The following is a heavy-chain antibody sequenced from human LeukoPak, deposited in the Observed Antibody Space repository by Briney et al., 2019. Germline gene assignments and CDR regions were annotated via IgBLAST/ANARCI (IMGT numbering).Heavy chain of an antibody. CDR1: GYTFTSYY. V-gene: IGHV1-46*01. Sequence: ASVKVSCKASGYTFTSYYMHWVRQAPGQGLEWMGIINPSGGSTSYAQKFQGRVTMTEDTSTDTAYMELSSLRSEDTAVYYCATLPFDSSGYYYSDHWGQGTMVTVSS. D-gene: IGHD3-22*01. CDR2: INPSGGST. CDR3: ATLPFDSSGYYYSDH. J-gene: IGHJ3*01.